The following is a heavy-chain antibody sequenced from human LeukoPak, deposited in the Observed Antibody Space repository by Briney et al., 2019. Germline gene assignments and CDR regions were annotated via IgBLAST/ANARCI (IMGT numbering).Heavy chain of an antibody. CDR3: ARAWGLNWNDELFDY. J-gene: IGHJ4*02. CDR1: GFTFSSYV. D-gene: IGHD1-1*01. Sequence: GGSLRLSCAASGFTFSSYVMHWVRQAPGKGLEWVAVISYDGSNKYYADSVKGRFTISRDNSKNTLYLQMNSLRAEDTAVYYCARAWGLNWNDELFDYWGQGTLVTVSS. CDR2: ISYDGSNK. V-gene: IGHV3-30-3*01.